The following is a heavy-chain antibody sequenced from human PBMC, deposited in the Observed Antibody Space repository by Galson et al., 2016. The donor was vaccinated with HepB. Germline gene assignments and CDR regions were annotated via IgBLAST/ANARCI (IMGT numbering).Heavy chain of an antibody. V-gene: IGHV3-48*02. J-gene: IGHJ4*02. Sequence: SLRLSCAVSGITFRSYTMNWVRQAPGKGLEWIAWITSSSDTMYYADSVKGRFTISRDNAKNSLYLEMNSLRDEDTAVYYCARDDYIRLGYWGQGTLVTVSS. CDR3: ARDDYIRLGY. D-gene: IGHD3-10*01. CDR1: GITFRSYT. CDR2: ITSSSDTM.